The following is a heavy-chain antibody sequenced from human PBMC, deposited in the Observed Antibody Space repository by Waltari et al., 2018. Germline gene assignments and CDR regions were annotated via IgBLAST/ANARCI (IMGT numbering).Heavy chain of an antibody. CDR3: ARDRGRGLYLDS. Sequence: IRRPPVSGLEWNEQIRVTEKTNYNPSLDSRVTISIDTSNNHISLMLSSVTAADTAVYYCARDRGRGLYLDSWGQGTLVTVSP. V-gene: IGHV4-4*02. D-gene: IGHD2-15*01. CDR2: IRVTEKT. J-gene: IGHJ4*02.